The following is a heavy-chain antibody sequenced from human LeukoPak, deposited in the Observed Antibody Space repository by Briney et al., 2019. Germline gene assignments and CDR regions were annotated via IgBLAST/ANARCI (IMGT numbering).Heavy chain of an antibody. Sequence: GGSLRLSCAASGFTVSSNYMSWVRQAPGKGLEWVSVIYSGGSTYYADSVKGRFTISRDNSKNTLYLQMSSLRAEDTAVYYCARGSDSGWYYYFDYWGQGTLVTVSS. CDR3: ARGSDSGWYYYFDY. CDR2: IYSGGST. V-gene: IGHV3-53*05. D-gene: IGHD6-19*01. CDR1: GFTVSSNY. J-gene: IGHJ4*02.